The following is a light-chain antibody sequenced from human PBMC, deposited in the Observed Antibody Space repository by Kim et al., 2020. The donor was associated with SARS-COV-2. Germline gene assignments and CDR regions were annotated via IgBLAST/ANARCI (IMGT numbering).Light chain of an antibody. CDR2: KES. Sequence: SVEDRATTPGRASQSIRSLLAGYKQKPGKAPKLLFYKESSLESGVPSSFRGGGSGKKFTLPIGGRQPDDLATYYCQQDNGYWTFGEGTKVDIK. J-gene: IGKJ1*01. CDR1: QSIRSL. V-gene: IGKV1-5*03. CDR3: QQDNGYWT.